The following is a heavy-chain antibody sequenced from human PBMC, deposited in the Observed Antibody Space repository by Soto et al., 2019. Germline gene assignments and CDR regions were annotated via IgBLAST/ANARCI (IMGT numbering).Heavy chain of an antibody. CDR3: ARQCRGVTCHWFVP. D-gene: IGHD2-15*01. V-gene: IGHV4-39*01. CDR1: SGSISSTIYS. J-gene: IGHJ5*02. CDR2: IFYSGST. Sequence: QLQLQESGPGLVKPSETLSLTCTVSSGSISSTIYSWDWIRQPPGKGLEWLGSIFYSGSTYYNPSLKSRVTISVDTAKNQFPMTLTSVTASDTAVYYCARQCRGVTCHWFVPWGQGTLVTVSS.